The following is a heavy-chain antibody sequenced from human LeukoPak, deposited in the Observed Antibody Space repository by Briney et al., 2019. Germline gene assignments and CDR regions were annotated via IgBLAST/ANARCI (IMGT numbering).Heavy chain of an antibody. CDR3: AREGTGYGDHYFDL. D-gene: IGHD4-17*01. Sequence: GGSLRLSCAASGFTVSSNYMSWVRQAPGKGLEWVSVIYSAGNIYYADSVKGRFTISRDNSKNTVILQMSSLRAEDTAVYYCAREGTGYGDHYFDLWGQGTLVSVSS. CDR2: IYSAGNI. CDR1: GFTVSSNY. J-gene: IGHJ4*02. V-gene: IGHV3-53*01.